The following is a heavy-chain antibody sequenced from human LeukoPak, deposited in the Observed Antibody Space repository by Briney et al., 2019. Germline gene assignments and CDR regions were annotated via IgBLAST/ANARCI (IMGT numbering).Heavy chain of an antibody. CDR2: ISSSGSTI. J-gene: IGHJ4*02. CDR1: EFTFSSYE. Sequence: GGSLRLSCAASEFTFSSYEMNWVRQAPGKGLEWVSYISSSGSTIYYADSVKGRFTISRDNAKNSLYLQMNSLRAEDTAVYYCARVKTFGGVIVRRYYFDYWGQGTLVTVSS. V-gene: IGHV3-48*03. D-gene: IGHD3-16*02. CDR3: ARVKTFGGVIVRRYYFDY.